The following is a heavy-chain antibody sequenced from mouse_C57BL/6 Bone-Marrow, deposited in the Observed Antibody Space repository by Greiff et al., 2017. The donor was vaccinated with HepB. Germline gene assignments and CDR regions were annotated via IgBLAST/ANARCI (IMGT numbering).Heavy chain of an antibody. Sequence: EVQLQQSGAELVRPGASVKLSCTASGFNIKDDYMHWVKQRPVQGLEWIGWIDPENGDTEYASKFQGKATITADTSSNTAYLQLSSLTSEDTAVYYCTLLRPFAYWGQGTLVTVSA. J-gene: IGHJ3*01. V-gene: IGHV14-4*01. CDR1: GFNIKDDY. CDR2: IDPENGDT. D-gene: IGHD1-2*01. CDR3: TLLRPFAY.